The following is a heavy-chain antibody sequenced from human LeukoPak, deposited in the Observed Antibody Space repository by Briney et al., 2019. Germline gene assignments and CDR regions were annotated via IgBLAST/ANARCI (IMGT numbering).Heavy chain of an antibody. CDR3: ARDMEPDAFDI. CDR1: GFTFSSYE. D-gene: IGHD1-26*01. Sequence: GGSLRLSCAASGFTFSSYEMNWVRQAPGKGLEWVSYISSSGTAIYYADSVNGRFTISRDNAKNSLYLQMNSLRAEDTALYYCARDMEPDAFDIWGQGTMVTVSS. CDR2: ISSSGTAI. J-gene: IGHJ3*02. V-gene: IGHV3-48*03.